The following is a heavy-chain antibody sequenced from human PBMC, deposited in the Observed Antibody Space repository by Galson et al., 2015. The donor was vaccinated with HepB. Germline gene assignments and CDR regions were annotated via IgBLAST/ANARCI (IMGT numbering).Heavy chain of an antibody. CDR1: GYTFTSYG. CDR3: ASLMVRGPTHYGMDV. CDR2: ISAYNGNT. J-gene: IGHJ6*02. Sequence: SVKVSCKASGYTFTSYGISWVRQAPGQGLEWMGWISAYNGNTNYAQKLQGRVTMTTDTSTSTAYMELRSLRSDDTAVYYCASLMVRGPTHYGMDVWGQGTTVTVSS. D-gene: IGHD3-10*01. V-gene: IGHV1-18*01.